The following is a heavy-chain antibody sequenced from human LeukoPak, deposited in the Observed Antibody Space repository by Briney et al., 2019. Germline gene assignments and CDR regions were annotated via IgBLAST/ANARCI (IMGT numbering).Heavy chain of an antibody. CDR2: IWHDGSYE. J-gene: IGHJ4*02. V-gene: IGHV3-33*06. CDR3: AKNGVGATSLDC. Sequence: PGGSLRLSCAASGFTFSRYGMHWVRQAPGKGLEWVVVIWHDGSYEYYADSVKGRFTISRDSSKNTLYLQMNSLRAEDTAVYYCAKNGVGATSLDCWGQGTLVTVSS. CDR1: GFTFSRYG. D-gene: IGHD1-26*01.